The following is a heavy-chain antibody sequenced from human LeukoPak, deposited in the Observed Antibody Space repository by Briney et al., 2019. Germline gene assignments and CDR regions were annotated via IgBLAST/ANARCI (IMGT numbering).Heavy chain of an antibody. Sequence: GGSLRLSCAASGVTFSSNYMSWGRQAQGKGMEGVSVIYSGGSTYYTDSVKGRFTIPRDKSKNTQDLQMNSLRAEDTAVYYCARGAPREDSSGYYYANAFDIWGQGTMVTVSS. J-gene: IGHJ3*02. CDR1: GVTFSSNY. V-gene: IGHV3-66*01. D-gene: IGHD3-22*01. CDR2: IYSGGST. CDR3: ARGAPREDSSGYYYANAFDI.